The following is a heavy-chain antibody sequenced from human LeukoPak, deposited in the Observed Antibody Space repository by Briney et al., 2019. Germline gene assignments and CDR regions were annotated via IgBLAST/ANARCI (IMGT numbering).Heavy chain of an antibody. D-gene: IGHD2-2*01. CDR3: ASGDIVVVPAAIAFDY. Sequence: GASVKVSCKASGYTFTGHYMYWVRQAPGQGLEWMGWINPNSGGTNYAQKFQGRVTMTRDTSISTAYMELSRLRSEDTAVYYCASGDIVVVPAAIAFDYWGQGTLVTVSS. CDR1: GYTFTGHY. J-gene: IGHJ4*02. CDR2: INPNSGGT. V-gene: IGHV1-2*02.